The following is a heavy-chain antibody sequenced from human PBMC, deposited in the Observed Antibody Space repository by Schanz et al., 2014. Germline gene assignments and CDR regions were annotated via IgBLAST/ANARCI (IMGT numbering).Heavy chain of an antibody. J-gene: IGHJ4*02. Sequence: VQLVESGGGVVQPGRSLRLSCAASGFTFSSYPMHWVRQAPGKGLEWVAFTSFDGNEKSYADSVKGRFTISRDNSKNTLYLQMNSLRAEDTAVYYCAKDLPSDYYIAYWGQGTLVTVSS. CDR1: GFTFSSYP. CDR2: TSFDGNEK. D-gene: IGHD3-22*01. V-gene: IGHV3-30*04. CDR3: AKDLPSDYYIAY.